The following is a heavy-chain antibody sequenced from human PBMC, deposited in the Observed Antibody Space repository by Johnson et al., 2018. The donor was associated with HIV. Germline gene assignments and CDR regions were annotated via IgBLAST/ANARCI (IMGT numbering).Heavy chain of an antibody. CDR1: GFTFSSYG. V-gene: IGHV3-30*02. D-gene: IGHD6-6*01. CDR2: IRYDGSNK. CDR3: AKDGSSYAFDI. Sequence: QVQLVESGGGVVQPGGSLRLSCAASGFTFSSYGMHWVRQAPGKGLEWVAFIRYDGSNKYYADSVKGRFTISRDNSKNTLYLQMNSLRAEDTAVYYCAKDGSSYAFDIWGQGTVVTVSS. J-gene: IGHJ3*02.